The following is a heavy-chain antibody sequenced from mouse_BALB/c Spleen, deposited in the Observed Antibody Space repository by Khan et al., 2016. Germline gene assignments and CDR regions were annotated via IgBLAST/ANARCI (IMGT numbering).Heavy chain of an antibody. CDR2: IDPANGNT. J-gene: IGHJ3*01. Sequence: VQLQQSGADLVKPGASVKLSCTASGFNIKDTYIHWVKQRPEQALEWIGRIDPANGNTEYDPKFQGKATITADISSNTAYLQLSSLTSEDTADYSCARIYYVGAYWGQGTLVTVSA. V-gene: IGHV14-3*02. D-gene: IGHD2-1*01. CDR1: GFNIKDTY. CDR3: ARIYYVGAY.